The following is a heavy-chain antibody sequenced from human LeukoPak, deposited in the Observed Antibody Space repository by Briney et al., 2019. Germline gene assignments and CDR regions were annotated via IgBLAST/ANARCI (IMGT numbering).Heavy chain of an antibody. CDR2: NIPIFGTA. D-gene: IGHD3-10*01. J-gene: IGHJ6*04. CDR3: ARDSAGYYYYGMDV. Sequence: SVKVSCKASRRTFSSYAISWVPQPPGQGLEWVGGNIPIFGTANYAQKLQGRVRITGDESTRTAYMELSSLRSEDTAVYYCARDSAGYYYYGMDVWGKGTTVTVSS. V-gene: IGHV1-69*13. CDR1: RRTFSSYA.